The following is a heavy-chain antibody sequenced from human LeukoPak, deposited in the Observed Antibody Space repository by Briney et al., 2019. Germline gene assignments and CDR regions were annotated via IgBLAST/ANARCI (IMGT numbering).Heavy chain of an antibody. CDR1: GYTFTGYY. CDR2: INPNSGGT. D-gene: IGHD3-10*01. J-gene: IGHJ4*02. CDR3: ARGSGGSGSYYNGY. Sequence: GASVRVSCKASGYTFTGYYMHWVRQAPGQGLEWMGWINPNSGGTNYAQKFQGRVTMTRDTSISTAYMELSRLRSDDTAVYYCARGSGGSGSYYNGYWGQGTLVTVSS. V-gene: IGHV1-2*02.